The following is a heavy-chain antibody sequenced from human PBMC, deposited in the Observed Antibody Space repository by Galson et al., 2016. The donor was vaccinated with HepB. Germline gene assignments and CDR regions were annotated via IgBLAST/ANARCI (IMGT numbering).Heavy chain of an antibody. CDR3: ARDGGIPGAAFDI. D-gene: IGHD3-16*01. J-gene: IGHJ3*02. Sequence: SLRLSCAASGFTFSSYDMSWVRQAPGKGLEWVSAIRGSGGSTFYADSVKGRFTISRDNSMNTLYLQMNSLRDEDTAVYYCARDGGIPGAAFDIWGQGTMVTVSS. V-gene: IGHV3-23*01. CDR2: IRGSGGST. CDR1: GFTFSSYD.